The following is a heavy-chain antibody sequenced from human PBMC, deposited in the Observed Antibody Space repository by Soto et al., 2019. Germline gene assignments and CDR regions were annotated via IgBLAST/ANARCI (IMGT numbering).Heavy chain of an antibody. CDR3: ARGIVVVPAADSYYYCYMDV. CDR1: GYTFTSYG. Sequence: ASVKVSCKASGYTFTSYGISWVRQAPGQGLEWMGWINPYNGNTNYAQKLQGRVTMTRNTSISTAYMELSSLRSEDTAVYYCARGIVVVPAADSYYYCYMDVWGKGTTVTVSS. J-gene: IGHJ6*03. CDR2: INPYNGNT. D-gene: IGHD2-2*01. V-gene: IGHV1-18*01.